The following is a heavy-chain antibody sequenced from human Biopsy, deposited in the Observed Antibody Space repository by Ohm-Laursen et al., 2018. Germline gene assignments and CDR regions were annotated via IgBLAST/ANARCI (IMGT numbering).Heavy chain of an antibody. CDR3: ARGGEGSGSFVKPPKTWFDP. J-gene: IGHJ5*02. D-gene: IGHD3-10*01. V-gene: IGHV3-7*01. Sequence: SLRLSCAASGFTFSSSWMTWVRQAPGKGLGWVAMIKQDGSEDYYVDSVKGRFTISRDNAQKSLDLQLNSLRTEDTAVYYCARGGEGSGSFVKPPKTWFDPWGQGTLVTVSS. CDR2: IKQDGSED. CDR1: GFTFSSSW.